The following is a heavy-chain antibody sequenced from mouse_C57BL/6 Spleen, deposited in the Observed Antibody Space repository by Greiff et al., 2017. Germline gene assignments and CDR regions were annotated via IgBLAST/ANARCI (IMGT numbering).Heavy chain of an antibody. Sequence: QVHVKQSGPGLVQPSQSLSITCPVSGFSLTSYGVHWVRQSPGKGLEWLGVIWSGGSTDYNAAFISRLSISKDNSKSQVFFKMNSLQADDTAIYYCAREGGLLSGPGAMDYWGQGTSVTVSS. D-gene: IGHD2-10*01. V-gene: IGHV2-2*01. J-gene: IGHJ4*01. CDR2: IWSGGST. CDR3: AREGGLLSGPGAMDY. CDR1: GFSLTSYG.